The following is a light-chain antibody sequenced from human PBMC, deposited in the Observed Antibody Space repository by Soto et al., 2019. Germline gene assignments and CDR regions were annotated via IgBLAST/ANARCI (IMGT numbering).Light chain of an antibody. V-gene: IGLV1-44*01. CDR2: TNH. J-gene: IGLJ2*01. Sequence: QSVLTQPPSVYGTPGQKVSISCSGSASNLGGNPVNWYQHLPGAAPKLLIYTNHQPPSGVPDRFSGSKSGTSASLAISGLRSEDSADFYCAAWDDSLNAVVFGGGTKLAVL. CDR1: ASNLGGNP. CDR3: AAWDDSLNAVV.